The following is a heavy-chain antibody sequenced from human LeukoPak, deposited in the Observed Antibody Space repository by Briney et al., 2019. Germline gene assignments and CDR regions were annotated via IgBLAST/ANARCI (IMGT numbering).Heavy chain of an antibody. D-gene: IGHD3-22*01. V-gene: IGHV1-8*01. CDR3: ARGDYYDSSGYYWFDS. Sequence: ASVKVSCKASGYTFTSYDINWVRQATGQGLEWMGWMNPNSGNTGYAQKFQGRVTMTRNTSISTAYMELSSLRSEDTAVYYCARGDYYDSSGYYWFDSWGQGTLVTVSS. CDR1: GYTFTSYD. J-gene: IGHJ5*01. CDR2: MNPNSGNT.